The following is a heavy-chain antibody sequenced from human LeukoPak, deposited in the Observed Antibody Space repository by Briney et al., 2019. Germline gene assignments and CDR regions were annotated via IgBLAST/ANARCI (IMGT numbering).Heavy chain of an antibody. D-gene: IGHD3-10*01. CDR2: ISAFNGNT. Sequence: ASVKVSCKASGYTFTRYGISWVRQAPGQGLEWMGLISAFNGNTKYAQKVPGRVIMTTETPTNTAYMELRSLRSDDTAVYYCARDEYYYGSGSYGFWGQGTLVTVSS. CDR1: GYTFTRYG. V-gene: IGHV1-18*01. J-gene: IGHJ4*02. CDR3: ARDEYYYGSGSYGF.